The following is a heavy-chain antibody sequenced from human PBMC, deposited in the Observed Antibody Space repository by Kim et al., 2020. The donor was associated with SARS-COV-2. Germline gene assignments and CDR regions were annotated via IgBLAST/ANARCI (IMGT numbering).Heavy chain of an antibody. J-gene: IGHJ4*02. CDR1: GGSISATYYY. V-gene: IGHV4-39*01. CDR2: IYYSGST. Sequence: SETLSLTCTVSGGSISATYYYWGWVRQPPGKGLEWIGSIYYSGSTHYNPSLKSRVIISIDTSKNQFSLKLSSVTAADTAVYDCARRGDYWGQGTLVTVPS. CDR3: ARRGDY.